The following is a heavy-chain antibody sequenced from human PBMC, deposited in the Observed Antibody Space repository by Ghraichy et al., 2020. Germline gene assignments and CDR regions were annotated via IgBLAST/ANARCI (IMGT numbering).Heavy chain of an antibody. CDR3: ARVRAVAGYGDAFDI. CDR2: INPNSGGT. D-gene: IGHD6-19*01. V-gene: IGHV1-2*02. Sequence: ASVKVSCKASGYTFTGYYMHWVRQAPGQGLEWMGWINPNSGGTNYAQKFQGRVTMTRDTSISTAYMELSRLRSDDTAVYYCARVRAVAGYGDAFDIWGQGTMVTVSS. J-gene: IGHJ3*02. CDR1: GYTFTGYY.